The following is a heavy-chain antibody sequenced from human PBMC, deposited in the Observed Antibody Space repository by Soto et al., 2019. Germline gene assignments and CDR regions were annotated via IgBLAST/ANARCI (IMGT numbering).Heavy chain of an antibody. D-gene: IGHD1-26*01. Sequence: EVQLVESGGGLVKPGGSLRVSCAASGFTFSDAWMSWVRQAPGKGLEWVGRIKSKTDGGTTDYAAPAKGRFCISRDDSKNTLYLQMNSLKTEDTAVYYCTGARGDYWGQGTLVTVSS. V-gene: IGHV3-15*01. CDR2: IKSKTDGGTT. J-gene: IGHJ4*02. CDR1: GFTFSDAW. CDR3: TGARGDY.